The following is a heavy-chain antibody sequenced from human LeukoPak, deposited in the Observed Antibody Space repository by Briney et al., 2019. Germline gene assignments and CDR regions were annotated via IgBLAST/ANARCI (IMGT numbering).Heavy chain of an antibody. CDR3: ARDRVGVPWAGGNGENAFDI. J-gene: IGHJ3*02. Sequence: GGSLRLSCAASGFTFSICSMNWVRQPPGKGLEWVSSISSSNSYIYYADSVKGRFTISRDNAKNSLYLQMNSLRAEDTAVYYCARDRVGVPWAGGNGENAFDIWGQGTMVTVSS. V-gene: IGHV3-21*01. D-gene: IGHD1-26*01. CDR1: GFTFSICS. CDR2: ISSSNSYI.